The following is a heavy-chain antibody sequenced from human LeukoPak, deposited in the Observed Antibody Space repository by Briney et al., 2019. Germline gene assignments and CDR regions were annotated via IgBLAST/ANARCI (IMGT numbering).Heavy chain of an antibody. CDR3: FVCGSGTCSVLESALDY. V-gene: IGHV3-73*01. Sequence: GGSLRLSCAASGFTFSSYAMHWVRQASGKGLEWVGRIRSKANSYATAYAASVKGRFTISRDDSKNTAYLQMNSLKTEDTAVYYCFVCGSGTCSVLESALDYWGQGTLVTVSS. J-gene: IGHJ4*02. CDR1: GFTFSSYA. D-gene: IGHD3-10*01. CDR2: IRSKANSYAT.